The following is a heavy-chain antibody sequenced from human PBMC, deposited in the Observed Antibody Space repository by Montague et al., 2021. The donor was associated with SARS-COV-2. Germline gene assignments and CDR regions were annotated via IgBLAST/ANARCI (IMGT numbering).Heavy chain of an antibody. J-gene: IGHJ3*02. CDR3: VRDHPYGGPRGAFDI. V-gene: IGHV4-59*01. D-gene: IGHD4-23*01. Sequence: SETLSLTCTVSGGSITGYYWSWLRRSPGTGLEWIAYIYDGGADNYNPSPGSRVTISTDTSKNQLSLKVNSVTAADSAVCYCVRDHPYGGPRGAFDIWGQGTVVSVSS. CDR2: IYDGGAD. CDR1: GGSITGYY.